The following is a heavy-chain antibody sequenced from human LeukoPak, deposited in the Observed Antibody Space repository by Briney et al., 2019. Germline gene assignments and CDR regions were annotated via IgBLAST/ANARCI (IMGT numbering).Heavy chain of an antibody. CDR3: ARDYPLRFLEWATRNDAFDI. Sequence: PSETLSLTCTVSGGSISSYYWSWIRQPPGKGLEWIGYIYYSGSTNYNPSLKSRVTISVDTSKNQFSLKLSSVTAADTAVYYCARDYPLRFLEWATRNDAFDIWGQGTMVTVSS. J-gene: IGHJ3*02. CDR2: IYYSGST. CDR1: GGSISSYY. V-gene: IGHV4-59*12. D-gene: IGHD3-3*01.